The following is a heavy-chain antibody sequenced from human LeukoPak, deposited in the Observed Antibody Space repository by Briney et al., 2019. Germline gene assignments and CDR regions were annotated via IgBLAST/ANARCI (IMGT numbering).Heavy chain of an antibody. Sequence: GASVKVSCKTSGYTFTTFYMHWVRQAAGQGLEWKGMINCSGGRTTYAQRFQGRVTMTRDTSTSTVYMDLSSLRSEDTAVYCCAREMEWSQYHVGDYWGQGTLVTVSS. CDR1: GYTFTTFY. J-gene: IGHJ4*02. D-gene: IGHD3-3*01. CDR2: INCSGGRT. CDR3: AREMEWSQYHVGDY. V-gene: IGHV1-46*01.